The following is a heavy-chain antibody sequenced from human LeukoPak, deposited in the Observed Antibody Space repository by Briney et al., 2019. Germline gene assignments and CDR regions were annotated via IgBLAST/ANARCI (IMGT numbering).Heavy chain of an antibody. CDR2: INHSGST. J-gene: IGHJ6*02. Sequence: SETLSLTCAVYGGSFSGYYWSWIRQPPGKGLEWIGEINHSGSTSYNPSLKGRVTISVDTSKNQFSLKLSSVTAADTAVYYCARGGGGIILGDSEGMDVWGQGTTVTVSS. D-gene: IGHD3-10*01. V-gene: IGHV4-34*01. CDR3: ARGGGGIILGDSEGMDV. CDR1: GGSFSGYY.